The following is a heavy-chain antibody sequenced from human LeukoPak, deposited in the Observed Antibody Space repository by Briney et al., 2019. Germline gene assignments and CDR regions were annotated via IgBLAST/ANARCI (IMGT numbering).Heavy chain of an antibody. Sequence: ASVKVSCKASGYTFTSYYLYWVRQAPGQGLEWMGIINPSGGSTNYAQKFQGRVTITRNTSISTAYMELSSLRSEDTAVYYCARGYSSSSDWFDPWGQGTLVTVSS. CDR3: ARGYSSSSDWFDP. CDR2: INPSGGST. D-gene: IGHD6-6*01. CDR1: GYTFTSYY. J-gene: IGHJ5*02. V-gene: IGHV1-46*01.